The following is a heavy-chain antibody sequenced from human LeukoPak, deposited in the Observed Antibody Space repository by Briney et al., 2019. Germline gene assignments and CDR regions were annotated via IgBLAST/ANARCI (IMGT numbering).Heavy chain of an antibody. CDR2: IIPIFGTA. J-gene: IGHJ4*02. V-gene: IGHV1-69*01. CDR3: ATSVDTAMGQGDY. D-gene: IGHD5-18*01. Sequence: GSSVKVSCKASGGTFSSYAISWVRQAPGQGLERMGGIIPIFGTANYAQKFQGRVTITADESTSTAYMELSSLRSEDTAVYYCATSVDTAMGQGDYWGQGTLVTVSS. CDR1: GGTFSSYA.